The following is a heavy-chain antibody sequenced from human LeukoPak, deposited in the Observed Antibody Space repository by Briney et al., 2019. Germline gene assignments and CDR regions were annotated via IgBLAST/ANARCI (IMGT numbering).Heavy chain of an antibody. CDR1: GYTFTSYW. J-gene: IGHJ4*02. CDR2: IYPGDSDT. V-gene: IGHV5-51*01. D-gene: IGHD4-17*01. CDR3: AVGYGDYWNYFDY. Sequence: KVSCKASGYTFTSYWIGWVRQMPGKGLEWMGIIYPGDSDTRYSPSFQGQVTISADKSISTAYLQWSSLKASDTAMYYCAVGYGDYWNYFDYWGQGTLVTVSS.